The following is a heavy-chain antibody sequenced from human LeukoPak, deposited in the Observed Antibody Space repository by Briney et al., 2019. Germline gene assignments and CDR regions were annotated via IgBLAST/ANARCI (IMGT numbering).Heavy chain of an antibody. V-gene: IGHV3-23*01. CDR1: GFIFSTYA. D-gene: IGHD6-13*01. CDR2: ISGSGGST. Sequence: GGSLRLSCATSGFIFSTYALGWVRQAPGKGLEWASSISGSGGSTNHADSVKGRFTISRDSSKNTLYLQMNSLRAEDTAIYYCARVIRAAPGKGYFDYWGQGTLVTVSS. CDR3: ARVIRAAPGKGYFDY. J-gene: IGHJ4*02.